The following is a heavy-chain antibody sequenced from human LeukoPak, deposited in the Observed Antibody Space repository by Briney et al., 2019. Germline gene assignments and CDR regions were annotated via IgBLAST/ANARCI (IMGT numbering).Heavy chain of an antibody. CDR1: GGSISGYY. CDR3: ARDETYYGMDV. Sequence: SETLSLTCTVSGGSISGYYWSWIRQPPGKGLEWIGYIYYSGSTNYNPSLKSRVTISVDTSKNQFSLKLSSVTAADTAVYYCARDETYYGMDVWGQGTTVTVSS. J-gene: IGHJ6*02. CDR2: IYYSGST. V-gene: IGHV4-59*01.